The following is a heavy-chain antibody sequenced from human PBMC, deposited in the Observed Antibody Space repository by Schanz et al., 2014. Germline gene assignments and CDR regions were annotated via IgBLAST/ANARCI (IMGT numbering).Heavy chain of an antibody. CDR1: GYTLTNFD. Sequence: QVQLVQSGAEVKKPGASVKVSCKASGYTLTNFDINWVRQAPGQGLEWMGWMNPNSGTTGYAQKFQGRVSMHRSTATSKAYMELRGLRSDDTAVYYCARKGMNPIWSGHPYFFDFWGQGTLVTVSS. CDR3: ARKGMNPIWSGHPYFFDF. J-gene: IGHJ4*02. D-gene: IGHD3-3*01. CDR2: MNPNSGTT. V-gene: IGHV1-8*01.